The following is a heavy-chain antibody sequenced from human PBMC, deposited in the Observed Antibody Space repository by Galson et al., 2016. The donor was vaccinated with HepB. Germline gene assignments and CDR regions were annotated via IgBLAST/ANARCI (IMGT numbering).Heavy chain of an antibody. CDR2: ISTYSGNT. CDR3: ARDVQHRFAT. Sequence: SVKVSCKASGYTFTTSGISWVRQAPGQGLEWLGWISTYSGNTKYAQKFQGGLTLTTDSSTTTAYMELRSLGFDDTALYYCARDVQHRFATWGQGTLVTVSS. CDR1: GYTFTTSG. V-gene: IGHV1-18*01. J-gene: IGHJ5*02.